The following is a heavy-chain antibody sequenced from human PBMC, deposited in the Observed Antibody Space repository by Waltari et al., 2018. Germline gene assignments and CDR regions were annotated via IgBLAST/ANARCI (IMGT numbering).Heavy chain of an antibody. CDR2: IKSKTDGGTT. Sequence: EVQLVESGGGLVKPGGSLRLSCAVSGFIFNDTGVNWVRQAPGKGLEWVGLIKSKTDGGTTDYAAPVKGRFTISRDESKNTLFLQMNSLKTEDTAVYYCTTLDKNWPLDYWGQGTLVTVSS. CDR1: GFIFNDTG. V-gene: IGHV3-15*07. CDR3: TTLDKNWPLDY. J-gene: IGHJ4*02. D-gene: IGHD1-1*01.